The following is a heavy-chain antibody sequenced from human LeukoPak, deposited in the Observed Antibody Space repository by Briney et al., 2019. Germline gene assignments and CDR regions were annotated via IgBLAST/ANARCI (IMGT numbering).Heavy chain of an antibody. V-gene: IGHV3-48*02. J-gene: IGHJ4*02. CDR1: GFTFNGGNYA. CDR3: ARGQHWAFDY. CDR2: IDSRSIVT. D-gene: IGHD6-13*01. Sequence: GGSLGLSCGASGFTFNGGNYAMNWVRQTPGKGLEGISFIDSRSIVTWYNDSVRGRFTISRDNAKNSLYLQMSSLRHEDTAVYYCARGQHWAFDYWGQGTLVTVSP.